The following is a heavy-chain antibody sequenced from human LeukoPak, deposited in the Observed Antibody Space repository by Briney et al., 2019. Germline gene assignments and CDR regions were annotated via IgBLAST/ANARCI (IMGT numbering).Heavy chain of an antibody. Sequence: PGGALRLSCAASGFTFSSYSMNWVRQAPGKGLVWVSRINSDGSATTYADSVEGRFTISRDNAKNTLALQMNSLRVEDKGVYYCASGPQLSGYWGQGTLVTVSS. V-gene: IGHV3-74*01. CDR3: ASGPQLSGY. CDR1: GFTFSSYS. D-gene: IGHD5-18*01. J-gene: IGHJ4*02. CDR2: INSDGSAT.